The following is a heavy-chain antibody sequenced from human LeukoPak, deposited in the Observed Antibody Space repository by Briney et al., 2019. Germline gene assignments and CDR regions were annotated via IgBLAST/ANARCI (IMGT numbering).Heavy chain of an antibody. CDR1: GGSISSNNW. D-gene: IGHD5-18*01. CDR3: ARGLSGYSYGSNYYYMDV. CDR2: IYHSGNA. Sequence: SETLSLTCAVSGGSISSNNWWSWDRQPPGKGLEWIGEIYHSGNANYNPSLKSRVTISVDTSKNQFSLKLSSVTAADTAVYYCARGLSGYSYGSNYYYMDVWGKGTTVTVSS. V-gene: IGHV4-4*02. J-gene: IGHJ6*03.